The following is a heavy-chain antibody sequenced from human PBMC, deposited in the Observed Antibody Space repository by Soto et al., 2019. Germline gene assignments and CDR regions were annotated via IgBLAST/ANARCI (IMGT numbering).Heavy chain of an antibody. CDR3: AKGSTKITMVRGGGRYYYYMDV. CDR1: GFTFSSYG. Sequence: GGSLRLSCAASGFTFSSYGMHWVRQAPGKGLEWVAVISYDGSNKYYADSVEGRFTISRDNSKNTLYLQMNSLRAEDTAVYYCAKGSTKITMVRGGGRYYYYMDVWGKGTTVTVSS. J-gene: IGHJ6*03. V-gene: IGHV3-30*18. D-gene: IGHD3-10*01. CDR2: ISYDGSNK.